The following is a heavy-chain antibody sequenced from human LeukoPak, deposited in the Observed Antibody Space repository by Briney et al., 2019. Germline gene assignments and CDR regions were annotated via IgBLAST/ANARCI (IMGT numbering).Heavy chain of an antibody. Sequence: GGSLRLSCAASGFTFSSYAMSWVRQAPGKGLEWVSAISGSGGSTYYAVSVKGRFTVSRDNSKNTLYLQMNSLRAEDTAVYYCAMNYGDYIDAFDIWGQGTMVTVSS. CDR1: GFTFSSYA. J-gene: IGHJ3*02. D-gene: IGHD4-17*01. CDR2: ISGSGGST. CDR3: AMNYGDYIDAFDI. V-gene: IGHV3-23*01.